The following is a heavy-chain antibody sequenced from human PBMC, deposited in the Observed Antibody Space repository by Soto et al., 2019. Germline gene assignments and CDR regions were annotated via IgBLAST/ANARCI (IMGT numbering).Heavy chain of an antibody. CDR1: GFTFSDYY. CDR2: ISTSGITI. CDR3: AEGSPPPDY. Sequence: QVQLVESGGGLVKPGGSLRLSCAASGFTFSDYYLSWIRQAPVKGLEWVSYISTSGITINYADSVKGRFTISRDNAKNSLYLQNNSLISEDTAGYYCAEGSPPPDYWSQGTLVTVSS. D-gene: IGHD2-15*01. J-gene: IGHJ4*02. V-gene: IGHV3-11*01.